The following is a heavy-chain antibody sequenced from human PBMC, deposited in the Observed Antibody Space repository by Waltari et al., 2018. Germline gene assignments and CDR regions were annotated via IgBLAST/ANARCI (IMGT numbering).Heavy chain of an antibody. J-gene: IGHJ4*02. CDR3: ASQVGATGAVFDY. Sequence: QVQLQESGPGLVKPSETLSLTCTVSGGSISSYYWSWIRQPPGKGLEWIGYIYYSGSTNYHPSLKSRVTISVDTSKNQFSLKLSSVTAADTAVYYCASQVGATGAVFDYWGQGTLVTVSS. V-gene: IGHV4-59*01. CDR2: IYYSGST. CDR1: GGSISSYY. D-gene: IGHD1-26*01.